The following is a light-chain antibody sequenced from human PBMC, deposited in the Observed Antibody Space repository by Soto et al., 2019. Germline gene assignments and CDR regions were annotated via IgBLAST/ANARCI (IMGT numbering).Light chain of an antibody. CDR3: QSYDSSLGGHV. CDR1: SSNIGAGYD. V-gene: IGLV1-40*01. Sequence: QSVLTQPPSVSGAPGQRVTISCTGSSSNIGAGYDVHWYQQLPGTAPKLLIYGNNKRASGVPDRFSGSKSGTSASLAITGLQAEDEGDYYCQSYDSSLGGHVFGTGTKLTVL. CDR2: GNN. J-gene: IGLJ1*01.